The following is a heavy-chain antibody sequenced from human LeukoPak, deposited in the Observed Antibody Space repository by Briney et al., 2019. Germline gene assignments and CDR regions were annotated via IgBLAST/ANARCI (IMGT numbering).Heavy chain of an antibody. Sequence: GGSLRLSCAASGFNFSSYWMSWVRQAPGKGLEWVANIKQDGSEKYYVDSVKGRFTISRDNAKNSLYLQMNSLRAEDTAVYYCARDRRGPFDYWGQGSLVTVSS. V-gene: IGHV3-7*03. CDR1: GFNFSSYW. CDR2: IKQDGSEK. J-gene: IGHJ4*02. D-gene: IGHD3-10*01. CDR3: ARDRRGPFDY.